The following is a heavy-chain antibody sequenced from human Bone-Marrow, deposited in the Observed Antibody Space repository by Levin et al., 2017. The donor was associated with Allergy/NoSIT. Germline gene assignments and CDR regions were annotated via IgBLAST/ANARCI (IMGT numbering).Heavy chain of an antibody. J-gene: IGHJ6*02. CDR1: GFTFSDYY. CDR2: IGSSASSI. Sequence: GESLKISCAASGFTFSDYYMTWIRQAPGKGLEWVSYIGSSASSIYYGDSVKGRFTISRDNAKNSLFLQMTSLRVEDTAVYYCARGRNHAQLWSPGGMDVWGQGTTVTFSS. CDR3: ARGRNHAQLWSPGGMDV. V-gene: IGHV3-11*01. D-gene: IGHD5-24*01.